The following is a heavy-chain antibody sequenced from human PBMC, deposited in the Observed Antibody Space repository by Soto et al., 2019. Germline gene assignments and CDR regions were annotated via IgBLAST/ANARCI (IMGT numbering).Heavy chain of an antibody. V-gene: IGHV5-51*01. Sequence: GESLKISCKGSGYSFTSYWIGWVRQMPGKGLEWMGIIYPGDSDTRYSPSFQGQVTISADKSISTAYLQWSSLKASDTAMYYCARLIANEYGDYYFDYWGQGTLVTVSS. CDR3: ARLIANEYGDYYFDY. D-gene: IGHD4-17*01. CDR1: GYSFTSYW. CDR2: IYPGDSDT. J-gene: IGHJ4*02.